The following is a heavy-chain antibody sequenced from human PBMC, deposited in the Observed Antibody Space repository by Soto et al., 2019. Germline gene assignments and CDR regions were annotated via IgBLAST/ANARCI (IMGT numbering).Heavy chain of an antibody. D-gene: IGHD3-10*01. CDR3: ARDLYYGSGSDYYFDY. V-gene: IGHV3-30-3*01. J-gene: IGHJ4*02. CDR2: ISYDGSNK. CDR1: GFTFSSYA. Sequence: QVQLVESGGGVVQPGRSLRLSCAASGFTFSSYAMHWVRQAPGKGLEWVAVISYDGSNKYYADSVKGRFTISRDNSKNTLDLQMNSLRAEDTAVYYCARDLYYGSGSDYYFDYWGQGTLVTVSS.